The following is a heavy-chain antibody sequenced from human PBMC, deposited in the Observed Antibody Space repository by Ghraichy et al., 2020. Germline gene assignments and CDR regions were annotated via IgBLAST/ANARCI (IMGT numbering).Heavy chain of an antibody. CDR2: IDSDGSTT. J-gene: IGHJ6*02. Sequence: GGSLRLSCTASGFTFSNYWMHWVRQEPGKGLVWVSRIDSDGSTTNYADSVKGRFTISRDNAKNTLYLQMNSLRGEETGVYYCAREESRHFDWSLIYYGMDVWGQGTTVSVSS. CDR1: GFTFSNYW. V-gene: IGHV3-74*01. D-gene: IGHD3-3*01. CDR3: AREESRHFDWSLIYYGMDV.